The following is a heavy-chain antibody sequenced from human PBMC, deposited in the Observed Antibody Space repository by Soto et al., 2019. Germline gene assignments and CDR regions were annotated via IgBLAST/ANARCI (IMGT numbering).Heavy chain of an antibody. CDR2: INAGNGNT. J-gene: IGHJ6*02. D-gene: IGHD3-3*01. CDR1: GYTFTSYA. Sequence: ASVKVSCKASGYTFTSYAMHWVRQAPGQRLEWMGWINAGNGNTKYSQKFQGRVTITRDTSASTAYMELSSLRSEDTAVYYCAREAAPPAYYDFWCGYYVPYGMDVWGQGTTVTVSS. CDR3: AREAAPPAYYDFWCGYYVPYGMDV. V-gene: IGHV1-3*01.